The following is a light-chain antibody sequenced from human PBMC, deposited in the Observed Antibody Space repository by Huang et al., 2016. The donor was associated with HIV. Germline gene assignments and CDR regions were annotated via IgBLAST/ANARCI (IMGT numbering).Light chain of an antibody. J-gene: IGKJ2*01. Sequence: DIQMTQSPSSLSAFVGDRVTITCRASQDSNIYLNWYQQKPGKAPQLLIYAASSLQSGVPSRFTGSGFGTDFTLTISSLQPEDFGTYYCQESHSTPYTFGQGTKVEIK. CDR1: QDSNIY. CDR3: QESHSTPYT. V-gene: IGKV1-39*01. CDR2: AAS.